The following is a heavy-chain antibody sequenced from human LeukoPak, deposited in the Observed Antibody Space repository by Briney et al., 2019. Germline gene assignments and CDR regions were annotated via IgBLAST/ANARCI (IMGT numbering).Heavy chain of an antibody. Sequence: SVKVSCKASGGTFSSYAISWVRQAPGQGLEWMGRIISILGIANYAQKFQGRVTITADKSTSTAYMELSSLRSEDTAVYYCAHGDYDRDGMDVWGQGTTVTVSS. V-gene: IGHV1-69*04. CDR3: AHGDYDRDGMDV. D-gene: IGHD4-17*01. CDR1: GGTFSSYA. J-gene: IGHJ6*02. CDR2: IISILGIA.